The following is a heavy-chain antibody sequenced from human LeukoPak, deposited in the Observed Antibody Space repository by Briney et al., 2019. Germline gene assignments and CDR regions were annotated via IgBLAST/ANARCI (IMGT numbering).Heavy chain of an antibody. J-gene: IGHJ3*02. CDR2: INHSGST. CDR3: ARDRYYGSGSGAFDI. V-gene: IGHV4-34*01. D-gene: IGHD3-10*01. Sequence: PSETLSLTCAVYGGSFSGYYWSWIRQPPGKGLEWIGEINHSGSTNYNPSLKSRVTISVDTSKNQFSLKLSSVTAADTAVYYCARDRYYGSGSGAFDIWGQGTMVTVSS. CDR1: GGSFSGYY.